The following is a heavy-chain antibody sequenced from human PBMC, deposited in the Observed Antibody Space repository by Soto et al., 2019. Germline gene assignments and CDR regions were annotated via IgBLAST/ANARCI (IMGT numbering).Heavy chain of an antibody. CDR2: MNPNSGNT. D-gene: IGHD5-12*01. Sequence: QVQLVQSGAEVKKPGASVKVSCKAAGYTFTSYDINWVRQATGQGLEWMGWMNPNSGNTGYAQKFQGRVTMTRNTSISTAYMELSSLRSEDTAVYYCARSGIRSGYDLVWFDPWGQGTLVNVSS. CDR1: GYTFTSYD. CDR3: ARSGIRSGYDLVWFDP. V-gene: IGHV1-8*01. J-gene: IGHJ5*02.